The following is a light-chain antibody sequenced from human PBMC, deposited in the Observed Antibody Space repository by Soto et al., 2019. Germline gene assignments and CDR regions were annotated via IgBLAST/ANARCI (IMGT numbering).Light chain of an antibody. CDR2: GAS. V-gene: IGKV3-20*01. Sequence: EIVLTQSPGTLSLSPGERATLSCRASQSVSSSYLAWYQQKPGQAPRLLIYGASSRATGIPDRFSGSGSGTDFTLTISRLEPEDFAVYYCQQYGSSPCTFGQGTRLES. CDR3: QQYGSSPCT. CDR1: QSVSSSY. J-gene: IGKJ5*01.